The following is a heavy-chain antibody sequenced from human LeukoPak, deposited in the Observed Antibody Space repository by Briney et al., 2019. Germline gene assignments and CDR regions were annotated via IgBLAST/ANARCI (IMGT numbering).Heavy chain of an antibody. D-gene: IGHD2-15*01. CDR2: IYHSGST. Sequence: PSETLSLTCAVSGYSISSGYYWGWIRPPPGKGLEWIGRIYHSGSTYYNPSLKSRVTISVDTSKNQFSLKLSSVTAADTAVYYCARGEKWYDAFDIWGQGTMVTVSS. J-gene: IGHJ3*02. CDR3: ARGEKWYDAFDI. V-gene: IGHV4-38-2*01. CDR1: GYSISSGYY.